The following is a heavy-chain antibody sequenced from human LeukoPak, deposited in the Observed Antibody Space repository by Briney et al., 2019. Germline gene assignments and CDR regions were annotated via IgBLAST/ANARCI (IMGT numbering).Heavy chain of an antibody. CDR1: GGSISSYY. J-gene: IGHJ5*02. V-gene: IGHV4-59*01. CDR2: ISYSGST. D-gene: IGHD1-7*01. Sequence: SETLSLTCTVSGGSISSYYWSWIRQPPGTGLEWIGDISYSGSTNYNPSLKSRVSISVETSKNQFSLKLSSVTAADTAVYYCARGNWNYASFWFDPWGQGTLVTVSS. CDR3: ARGNWNYASFWFDP.